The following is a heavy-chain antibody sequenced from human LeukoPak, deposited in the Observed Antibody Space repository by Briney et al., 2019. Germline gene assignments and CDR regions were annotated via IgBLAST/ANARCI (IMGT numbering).Heavy chain of an antibody. D-gene: IGHD2/OR15-2a*01. V-gene: IGHV3-7*03. J-gene: IGHJ3*02. Sequence: PGGSLRLSCAASGFIFSGYWMNWVRQAPGKGLEWVANIKQDGSEKYYVDSVKGRFTISRGNAKNSLYLQMNSLRAEDTAVYYCARWFVTKAFDIWGQGTMVTVSS. CDR2: IKQDGSEK. CDR1: GFIFSGYW. CDR3: ARWFVTKAFDI.